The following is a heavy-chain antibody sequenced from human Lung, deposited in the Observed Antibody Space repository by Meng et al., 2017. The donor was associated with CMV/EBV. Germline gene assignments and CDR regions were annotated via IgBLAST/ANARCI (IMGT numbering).Heavy chain of an antibody. CDR2: IYYSGST. D-gene: IGHD2-2*01. J-gene: IGHJ3*02. CDR3: ARKLVVPAAIRNDAFDI. V-gene: IGHV4-39*07. CDR1: GGSISSSSYY. Sequence: SETLSLXCTVSGGSISSSSYYWGWIRQPPGKGLEWIGSIYYSGSTYYNPSLKSRVTISVDTSKNQFSLKLSSVTAADTAVYYCARKLVVPAAIRNDAFDIXRGGXMVTVSS.